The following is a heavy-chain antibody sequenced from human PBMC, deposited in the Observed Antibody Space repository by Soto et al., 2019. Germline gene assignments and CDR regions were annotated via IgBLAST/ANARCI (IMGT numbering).Heavy chain of an antibody. CDR3: ARGPGGPDGPGDY. Sequence: ASVKVSCKACECTFSAYTMHWVRQAPGQRLEWMGWINAGNGNTKYSQKFQGRVTITRDTSASTAYMELSSLRSEDTAVYYCARGPGGPDGPGDYWGQGTLVTVSS. CDR2: INAGNGNT. V-gene: IGHV1-3*01. CDR1: ECTFSAYT. D-gene: IGHD2-15*01. J-gene: IGHJ4*02.